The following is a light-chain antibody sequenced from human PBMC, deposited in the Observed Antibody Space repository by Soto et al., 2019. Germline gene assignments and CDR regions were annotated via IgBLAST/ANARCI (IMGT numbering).Light chain of an antibody. CDR1: QSVSSRY. Sequence: EIVLTQSPGTLSLSPGDRATLSCRASQSVSSRYLAWYHQKLGQAPSLLIFGASTRATGIPARFSGSGSEAEFALTISTLQSEDFAVYYCQQYSVWPLTFGGGTKVDIK. V-gene: IGKV3D-15*01. CDR3: QQYSVWPLT. CDR2: GAS. J-gene: IGKJ4*01.